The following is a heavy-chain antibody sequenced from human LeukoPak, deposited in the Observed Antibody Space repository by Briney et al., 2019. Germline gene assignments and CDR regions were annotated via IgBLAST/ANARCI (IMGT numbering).Heavy chain of an antibody. D-gene: IGHD6-13*01. Sequence: SETLSLTCTVSGGSISSYYWSWIRQPAGKGLEWIGRIYTSGSTNYNPSLKSRVTISVDKPKNQFSLKLSSVTAADTAVYYCARDEYSSSWDYYYYYMDVWGKGTTATVSS. CDR3: ARDEYSSSWDYYYYYMDV. CDR2: IYTSGST. CDR1: GGSISSYY. J-gene: IGHJ6*03. V-gene: IGHV4-4*07.